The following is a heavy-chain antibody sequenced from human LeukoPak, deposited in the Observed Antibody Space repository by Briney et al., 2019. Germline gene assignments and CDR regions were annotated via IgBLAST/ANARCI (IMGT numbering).Heavy chain of an antibody. CDR2: ISDDGRNK. CDR3: AKDRETTASGTFDY. V-gene: IGHV3-30*18. CDR1: GFTFNNFG. J-gene: IGHJ4*02. D-gene: IGHD6-13*01. Sequence: GGSLRLSCAASGFTFNNFGTHYVRGAPGKGLEWVSVISDDGRNKNYADSVKGRFTISRDNSNNTLYLQMNSLRAEDTGVYYCAKDRETTASGTFDYWGQGTLVTVSS.